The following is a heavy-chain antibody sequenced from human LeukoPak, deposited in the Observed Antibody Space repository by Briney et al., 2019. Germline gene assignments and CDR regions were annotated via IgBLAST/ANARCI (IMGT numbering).Heavy chain of an antibody. CDR2: IRSKANSYAS. Sequence: GGSLRLSCAASGFTFSGSAMHWVRQASGKGLEWVGRIRSKANSYASAYAASVKGRFTISRDDSKNTAYLQMNSLKTEDTAVYYCTRPRWGYYDSSGYNDAFDIWGQGTMVTVSS. J-gene: IGHJ3*02. D-gene: IGHD3-22*01. CDR3: TRPRWGYYDSSGYNDAFDI. V-gene: IGHV3-73*01. CDR1: GFTFSGSA.